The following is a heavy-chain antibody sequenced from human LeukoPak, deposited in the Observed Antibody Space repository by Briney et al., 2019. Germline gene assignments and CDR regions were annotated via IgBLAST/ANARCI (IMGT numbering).Heavy chain of an antibody. CDR2: INHSGST. CDR1: GGSFSGYY. V-gene: IGHV4-34*01. CDR3: ARFKKSNWFDP. Sequence: SETLSLTCAVYGGSFSGYYWSWIRQPPGKGLEWIGEINHSGSTNYNPSLKSRVTTSVDTSKNQFSLKLSSVTAADTAVYYCARFKKSNWFDPWGQGTLVTVSS. J-gene: IGHJ5*02.